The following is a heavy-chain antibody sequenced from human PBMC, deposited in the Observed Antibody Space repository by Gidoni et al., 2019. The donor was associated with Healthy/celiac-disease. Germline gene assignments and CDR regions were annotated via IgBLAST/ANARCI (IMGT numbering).Heavy chain of an antibody. D-gene: IGHD5-18*01. CDR3: ARAVDTAMEGAGFDY. Sequence: IIPIFGTANYAQKFQGRVTITADESTSTAYMELSSLRSEDTAVYYCARAVDTAMEGAGFDYWGQGTLVTVSS. V-gene: IGHV1-69*01. CDR2: IIPIFGTA. J-gene: IGHJ4*02.